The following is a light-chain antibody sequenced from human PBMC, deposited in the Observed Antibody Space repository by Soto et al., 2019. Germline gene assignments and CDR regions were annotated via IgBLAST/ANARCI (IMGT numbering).Light chain of an antibody. J-gene: IGLJ3*02. CDR1: NRDIGAYNL. CDR2: EVR. Sequence: QSALTQPASVSGSLGQSITISCTGSNRDIGAYNLVSWYQQYPDTAPKLRIYEVRNRPSGVSYRFTGSRSGNTASLTISALQADDESTFYCSSYTTASTLLFVVGTKLTVL. V-gene: IGLV2-14*01. CDR3: SSYTTASTLL.